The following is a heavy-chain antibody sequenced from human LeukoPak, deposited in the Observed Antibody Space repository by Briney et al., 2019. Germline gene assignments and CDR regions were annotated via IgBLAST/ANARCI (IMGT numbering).Heavy chain of an antibody. V-gene: IGHV1-8*01. J-gene: IGHJ4*02. Sequence: ASVKVSCKASGYTFTTYDINWVRQATGQGLEWMGWMNPYSGNTGYAQKFQGRVTMTTDTSTSTAYMELRSLRSDDTAVYYCARDEDTDILTGNERFDYWGQGTLVTVSS. D-gene: IGHD3-9*01. CDR3: ARDEDTDILTGNERFDY. CDR2: MNPYSGNT. CDR1: GYTFTTYD.